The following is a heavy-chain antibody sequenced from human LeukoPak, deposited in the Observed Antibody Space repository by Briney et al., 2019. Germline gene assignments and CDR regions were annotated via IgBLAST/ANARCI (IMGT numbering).Heavy chain of an antibody. Sequence: SETLSLTCTVSGDSISSGDYYWSWIRQPAGKGLEWIGRISSSGSTNYNPSLKSRVTISVDTSKNQFSLKLSSVTAADTAVYYCARGDDILTGFLLPGYWGQGTLVTVSS. V-gene: IGHV4-61*02. CDR2: ISSSGST. D-gene: IGHD3-9*01. CDR3: ARGDDILTGFLLPGY. CDR1: GDSISSGDYY. J-gene: IGHJ4*02.